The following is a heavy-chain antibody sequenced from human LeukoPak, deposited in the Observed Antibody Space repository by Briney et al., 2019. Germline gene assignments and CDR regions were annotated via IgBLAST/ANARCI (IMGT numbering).Heavy chain of an antibody. J-gene: IGHJ4*02. CDR1: GGSISSYY. CDR2: IYYSGST. V-gene: IGHV4-30-4*01. D-gene: IGHD1-26*01. CDR3: ARDKYYSAGATTFDS. Sequence: SETLSLTCTVSGGSISSYYWSWIRQPPGKGLEWIGYIYYSGSTSYNPSLKSRLTISLDTSKNQFSLKLSSVTAADTAVYYCARDKYYSAGATTFDSWGQGTLVTVSS.